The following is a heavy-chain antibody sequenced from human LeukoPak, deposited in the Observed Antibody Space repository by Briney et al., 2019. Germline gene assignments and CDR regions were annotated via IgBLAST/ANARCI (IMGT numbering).Heavy chain of an antibody. CDR2: IYTSGST. CDR3: ARHINPRGSVSYYKHNWFYP. J-gene: IGHJ5*02. Sequence: KASETLSLTCTVSGGSISSYYWSWIRQPAGKGLEWIGRIYTSGSTNYNPSLKSRVTMSVDTSKNQFSLKLSSVTAADTAVYYCARHINPRGSVSYYKHNWFYPWGQRTLVTVSP. D-gene: IGHD3-10*01. CDR1: GGSISSYY. V-gene: IGHV4-4*07.